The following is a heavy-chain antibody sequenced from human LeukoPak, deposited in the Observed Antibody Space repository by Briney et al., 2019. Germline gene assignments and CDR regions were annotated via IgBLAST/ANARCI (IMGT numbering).Heavy chain of an antibody. Sequence: GGSLRLSCAASGFTFGAYTMNWVRQAPGKGLEWVSAISGSGGSTYYADSVKGRFTISRDNSKNTLYLQMNSLRAEDTAVYYCAKDLRVDIVVVPAVDDAFDNWGQGTMVTVSS. V-gene: IGHV3-23*01. J-gene: IGHJ3*02. CDR3: AKDLRVDIVVVPAVDDAFDN. CDR1: GFTFGAYT. D-gene: IGHD2-2*01. CDR2: ISGSGGST.